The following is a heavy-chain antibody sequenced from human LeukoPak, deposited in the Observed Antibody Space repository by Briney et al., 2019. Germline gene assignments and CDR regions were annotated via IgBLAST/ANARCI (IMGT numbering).Heavy chain of an antibody. D-gene: IGHD3-22*01. Sequence: PGGSLRLSCAASGFTFDDYGMSWVRQAPGKGLEWVSGINWNGGSTGYADSVKGRFTISRDSAKNSLYLQMNSLRAEDTALYYCARELYYYDSSGYPGPNPFDYWGQGTLVTVSS. CDR1: GFTFDDYG. CDR2: INWNGGST. V-gene: IGHV3-20*04. J-gene: IGHJ4*02. CDR3: ARELYYYDSSGYPGPNPFDY.